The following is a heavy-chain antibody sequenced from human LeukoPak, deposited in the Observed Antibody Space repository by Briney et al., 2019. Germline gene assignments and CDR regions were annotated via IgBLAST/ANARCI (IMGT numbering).Heavy chain of an antibody. CDR1: GGSISSYY. V-gene: IGHV4-59*01. CDR3: ASYSYYYDSSGYFDY. J-gene: IGHJ4*02. Sequence: PSETLSLACTVSGGSISSYYWSWIRQPPGKGLEWIGYIYYSGGTNYNPSLKSPVTISVDTSKNQFSLKLSSVTAADTAVYYCASYSYYYDSSGYFDYWGQGTLVTVSP. D-gene: IGHD3-22*01. CDR2: IYYSGGT.